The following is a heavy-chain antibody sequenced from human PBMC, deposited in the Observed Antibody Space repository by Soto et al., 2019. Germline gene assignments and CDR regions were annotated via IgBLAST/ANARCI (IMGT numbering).Heavy chain of an antibody. D-gene: IGHD2-21*02. CDR2: INIGGDST. CDR3: AKLLVTQMPYYYYGLDF. V-gene: IGHV3-23*01. Sequence: GSLRLSCGVSGFTFSNYAMSWVRQAPGKGLEWVSAINIGGDSTYYADSVKGRFTISRDNSKNTLYLQMNSLRAEDTAVYYCAKLLVTQMPYYYYGLDFWGQGTTVIGSS. CDR1: GFTFSNYA. J-gene: IGHJ6*02.